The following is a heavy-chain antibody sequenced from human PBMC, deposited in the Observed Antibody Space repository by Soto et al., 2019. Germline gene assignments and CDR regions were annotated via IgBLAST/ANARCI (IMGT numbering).Heavy chain of an antibody. D-gene: IGHD6-6*01. CDR2: MNPNSSNT. Sequence: QVQLVQSGAEVKKPGASVKVSCKASGYTFTSYDINRVRQATGQGLEWMGWMNPNSSNTGYAQKCQGRVTMTRNTSIITAYMELSTLGSENTAVYFSAREKSFSSFGYLGQVTLVTVS. CDR3: AREKSFSSFGY. J-gene: IGHJ4*02. V-gene: IGHV1-8*01. CDR1: GYTFTSYD.